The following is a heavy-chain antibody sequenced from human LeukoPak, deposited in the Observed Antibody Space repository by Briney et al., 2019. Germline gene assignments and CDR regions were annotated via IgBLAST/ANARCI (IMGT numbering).Heavy chain of an antibody. CDR3: ASNYYGSGSLDY. CDR2: IYYSGST. Sequence: SETLSLTCTVSGGSISSSGHYWGWIRQPPGKGLEWIGSIYYSGSTNYNPSLKSRVTISVDTSKNQFSLKLSSVTAADTAVYYCASNYYGSGSLDYWGQGNLVTVSS. J-gene: IGHJ4*02. V-gene: IGHV4-39*07. CDR1: GGSISSSGHY. D-gene: IGHD3-10*01.